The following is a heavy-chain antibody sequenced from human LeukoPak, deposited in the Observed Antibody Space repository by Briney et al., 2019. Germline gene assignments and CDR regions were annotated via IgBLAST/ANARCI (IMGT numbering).Heavy chain of an antibody. D-gene: IGHD1-26*01. Sequence: GGSLRLSFSASGFTFSVHYMHWVRQAPGKGLEYVSTISDNGDNTCYADSVKGRFIISRDNSKNTLYLQMNSLRVEDTAVYYCIKDLSGTWSFDYWGQGTLLIVSS. CDR3: IKDLSGTWSFDY. J-gene: IGHJ4*02. V-gene: IGHV3-64D*08. CDR1: GFTFSVHY. CDR2: ISDNGDNT.